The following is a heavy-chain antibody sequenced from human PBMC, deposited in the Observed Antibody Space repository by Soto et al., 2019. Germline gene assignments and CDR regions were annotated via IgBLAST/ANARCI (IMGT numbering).Heavy chain of an antibody. D-gene: IGHD3-3*01. J-gene: IGHJ4*02. CDR2: IFVGSGNT. CDR3: AGCRYDRWRAVIGVTVDG. V-gene: IGHV1-58*01. Sequence: SVKVSCKASGFTFTSSAVQWVRQARGQRLEWIGWIFVGSGNTNYAQKFQERVTITRDMSTSTAYMELSSLRSEDTAVYYCAGCRYDRWRAVIGVTVDGWGQGTLVSVSS. CDR1: GFTFTSSA.